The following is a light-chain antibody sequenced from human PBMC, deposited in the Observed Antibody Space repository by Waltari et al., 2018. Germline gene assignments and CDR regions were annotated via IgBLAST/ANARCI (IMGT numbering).Light chain of an antibody. Sequence: QSALTQPASVSGSPGQSITISCTGNSRHVGGYHYVSWYQQHPGKAPKLMIYDVSKRPSGVSNRFSGSKSGNTASLTISGLQAEDEADYYCCSYAGSSTLYVFGTGTKVTVL. CDR3: CSYAGSSTLYV. V-gene: IGLV2-23*02. J-gene: IGLJ1*01. CDR1: SRHVGGYHY. CDR2: DVS.